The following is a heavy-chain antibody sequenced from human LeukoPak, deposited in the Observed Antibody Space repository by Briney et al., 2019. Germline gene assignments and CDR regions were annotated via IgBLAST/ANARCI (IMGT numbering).Heavy chain of an antibody. J-gene: IGHJ3*02. CDR1: GVSISSFY. CDR3: ARDLRSSSSFAFDI. V-gene: IGHV4-4*07. Sequence: SETLSLTCTVSGVSISSFYWSWIRQPAGKGLEWIGRIYTSGSTNYNPSLKSRVTMSVDTSKNQFSLKLSSVTAADTAVYYCARDLRSSSSFAFDIWGQGTMVTVSS. CDR2: IYTSGST. D-gene: IGHD6-6*01.